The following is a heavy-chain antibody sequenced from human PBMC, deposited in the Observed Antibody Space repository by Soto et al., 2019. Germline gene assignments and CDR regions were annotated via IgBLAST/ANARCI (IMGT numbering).Heavy chain of an antibody. D-gene: IGHD1-26*01. J-gene: IGHJ6*02. CDR1: GFTVSSNY. CDR2: IYSGGST. Sequence: HPGGSLRLSCAASGFTVSSNYMSWVRQAPGKGLEWVSVIYSGGSTYYADSMKGRFTISRDNSKNTLYLQMNSLRAEDTAVYYCARDSTSGVGATLQWYYGMDVWGQGTTVTVSS. V-gene: IGHV3-53*01. CDR3: ARDSTSGVGATLQWYYGMDV.